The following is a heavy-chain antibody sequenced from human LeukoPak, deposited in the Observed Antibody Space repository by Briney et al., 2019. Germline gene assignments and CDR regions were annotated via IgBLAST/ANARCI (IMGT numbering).Heavy chain of an antibody. J-gene: IGHJ4*02. V-gene: IGHV4-39*01. Sequence: SETLSLTCSVSGGSSSSSSYYWGWIRQPPGKGLEWIGSIYYSGSTFYNPSLKSRVTISVDTSKNQFSLKLSSVTAADTAVHYCARHIRGYSYGFDYWGQGTLVTVTS. CDR1: GGSSSSSSYY. CDR3: ARHIRGYSYGFDY. D-gene: IGHD5-18*01. CDR2: IYYSGST.